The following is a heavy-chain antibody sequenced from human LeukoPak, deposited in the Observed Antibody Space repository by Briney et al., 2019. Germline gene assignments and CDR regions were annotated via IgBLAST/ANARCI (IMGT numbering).Heavy chain of an antibody. CDR1: GYIFTNYG. D-gene: IGHD1-1*01. CDR3: ARGAGSHYWYFDL. V-gene: IGHV1-18*01. CDR2: IRVYNGNT. J-gene: IGHJ2*01. Sequence: ASVKVSCKASGYIFTNYGISWVRQAPGQGLEWMGWIRVYNGNTEYAQKLQGRVTMTTDTSTNTAYMELRSLRSDDTAVYYCARGAGSHYWYFDLWGRGILVAVSS.